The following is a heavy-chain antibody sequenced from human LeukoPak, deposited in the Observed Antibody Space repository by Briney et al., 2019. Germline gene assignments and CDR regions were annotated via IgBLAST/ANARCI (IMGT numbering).Heavy chain of an antibody. Sequence: SETLSLTCAVYGGSFRGYYWSWIRQPPGKGLEWIGEINHSGSTNYNPSLKSRVTISVDTSKNQFSLKLSSVTAADTAVYYCARRGSAAAGTGFDPWGQGTLVTVSS. V-gene: IGHV4-34*01. CDR3: ARRGSAAAGTGFDP. J-gene: IGHJ5*02. CDR2: INHSGST. D-gene: IGHD6-13*01. CDR1: GGSFRGYY.